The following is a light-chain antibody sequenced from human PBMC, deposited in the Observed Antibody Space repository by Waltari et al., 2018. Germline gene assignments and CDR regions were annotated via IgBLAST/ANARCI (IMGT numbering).Light chain of an antibody. CDR1: KLGDTY. J-gene: IGLJ3*02. CDR3: QAWDSSTWV. CDR2: QDI. Sequence: SYELTQPPSVSVSPGQTASITCSGDKLGDTYACWYQQKPGQSPVLVIYQDIKRPSVCPERFSVPNSGNTATLTISGPQAMDEADYYCQAWDSSTWVFGVGTKLTVL. V-gene: IGLV3-1*01.